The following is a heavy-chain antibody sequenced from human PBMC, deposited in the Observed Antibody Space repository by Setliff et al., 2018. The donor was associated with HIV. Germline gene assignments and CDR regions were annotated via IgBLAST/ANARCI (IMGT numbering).Heavy chain of an antibody. CDR3: ARGRHSGTYEAFDI. CDR1: GYSFTAYY. J-gene: IGHJ3*02. V-gene: IGHV1-2*02. Sequence: ASVKVSCKASGYSFTAYYIHFVRQAPGQGREWMGWIQTNSGGTKSAQKFQGRVTMTRDTSISTAYMELNSLTSDDPAVYYCARGRHSGTYEAFDIGGPGTMVTVPS. CDR2: IQTNSGGT. D-gene: IGHD1-26*01.